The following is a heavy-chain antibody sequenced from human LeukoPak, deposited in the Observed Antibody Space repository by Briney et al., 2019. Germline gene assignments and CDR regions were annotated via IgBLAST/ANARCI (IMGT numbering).Heavy chain of an antibody. CDR1: GGSISSGSYY. V-gene: IGHV4-61*02. J-gene: IGHJ4*02. Sequence: PSQTLSLTCTVSGGSISSGSYYWSWIRQPAGKGLEWIGRIYTSGSTNYNPSLKSRVTISVDTSKNQFSLKLSSVTAADTAVYYCARDRSSTIDNWGQGTLVTVSS. CDR3: ARDRSSTIDN. CDR2: IYTSGST.